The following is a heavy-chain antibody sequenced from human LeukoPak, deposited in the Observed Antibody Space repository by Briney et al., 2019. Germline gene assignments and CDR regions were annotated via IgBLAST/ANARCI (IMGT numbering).Heavy chain of an antibody. Sequence: GGSLRLSCAASGFTFSTYAMSWVRQAPGKGLEWVSTINADGHSTYYADSVKGRLTISRDNSKNTVHLQMNSLRVEDTAVYHCAKTSAYGMDVWGQGTTVTVSS. CDR3: AKTSAYGMDV. V-gene: IGHV3-23*01. CDR1: GFTFSTYA. J-gene: IGHJ6*02. CDR2: INADGHST.